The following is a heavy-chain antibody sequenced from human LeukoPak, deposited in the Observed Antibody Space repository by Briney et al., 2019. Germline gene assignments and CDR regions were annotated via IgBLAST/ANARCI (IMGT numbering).Heavy chain of an antibody. D-gene: IGHD4-11*01. CDR2: ISYSGST. V-gene: IGHV4-59*01. CDR3: ARDNYSNSSYGMDV. CDR1: GGSISSYY. J-gene: IGHJ6*02. Sequence: PSETLSLTCTVSGGSISSYYWSWIRQPPGKGLEWIACISYSGSTKYNPSLKSRVTISVDTSKNQFSLKLSSVTAADTAVYYCARDNYSNSSYGMDVWGQGTTVTVSS.